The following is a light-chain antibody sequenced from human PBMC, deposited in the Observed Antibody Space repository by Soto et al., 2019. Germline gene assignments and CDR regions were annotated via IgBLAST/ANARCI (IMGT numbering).Light chain of an antibody. J-gene: IGKJ4*01. CDR1: QSLSNN. CDR3: QQYSNWLS. CDR2: GAS. Sequence: DIVMTQSPATLSVSPGERAALSCRASQSLSNNLAWYQQKPGQAPRLLIYGASTRATGIPARFSGSGSGTEFTLTISSLQSEDFAVYYCQQYSNWLSFGGGTKVEIK. V-gene: IGKV3-15*01.